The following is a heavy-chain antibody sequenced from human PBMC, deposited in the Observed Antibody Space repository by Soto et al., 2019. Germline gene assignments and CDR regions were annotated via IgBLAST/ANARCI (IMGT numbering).Heavy chain of an antibody. Sequence: EVQLVESGGGLVQSGGSLRLSCAASGFTVSSNYMSWVRQAPGKGLEWVSVIYSGGSTYYADSVKGRFTISRDNSKNTLYLQMNSLRAEDTAVYYCAREYDILTGLHWGQGTLVTVSS. CDR1: GFTVSSNY. J-gene: IGHJ4*02. CDR3: AREYDILTGLH. CDR2: IYSGGST. V-gene: IGHV3-66*01. D-gene: IGHD3-9*01.